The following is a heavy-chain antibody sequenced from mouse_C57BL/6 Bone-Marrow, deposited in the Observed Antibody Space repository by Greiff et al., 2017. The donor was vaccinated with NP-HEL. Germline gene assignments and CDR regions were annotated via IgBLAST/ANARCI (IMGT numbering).Heavy chain of an antibody. J-gene: IGHJ4*01. V-gene: IGHV2-5*01. CDR2: IWRGGST. CDR1: GFSLTSYG. Sequence: VMLVESGPGLVQPSQSLSITCTVSGFSLTSYGVHWVRQSPGKGLEWLGVIWRGGSTDYTAAFMSRLSITKDNSKSQVFFKMNSLQADDTAIYYCAKTDGSSYYAMDYWGQGTSVTVSS. CDR3: AKTDGSSYYAMDY. D-gene: IGHD1-1*01.